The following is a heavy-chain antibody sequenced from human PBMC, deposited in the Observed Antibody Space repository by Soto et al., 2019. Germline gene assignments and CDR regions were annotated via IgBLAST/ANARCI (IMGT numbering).Heavy chain of an antibody. D-gene: IGHD5-18*01. CDR3: STGGYRHGSDY. CDR2: IRSKADGGTT. CDR1: GFTLTNGW. J-gene: IGHJ4*02. V-gene: IGHV3-15*01. Sequence: EVQLVESGGGLVKPGESLRLSCAASGFTLTNGWMTWVRQAPGKGLEWVGRIRSKADGGTTDYSAPVKGRFTISRDDSKDTLYLQMNSLKDEDTAVYYCSTGGYRHGSDYWGPGTLVTVSS.